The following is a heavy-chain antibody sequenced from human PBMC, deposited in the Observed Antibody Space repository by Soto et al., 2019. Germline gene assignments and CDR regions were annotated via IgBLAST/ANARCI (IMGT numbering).Heavy chain of an antibody. V-gene: IGHV3-7*01. Sequence: PGESLKISCAASGFTFSSYVRSWVRQAPGKGLEWVANIKQDGSEKYYVDSVKGRFTISRDNAKNSLYLQMNSLRAEDTAVYYCARDNWNYGLSFDYWGQGTLVTVSS. J-gene: IGHJ4*02. CDR2: IKQDGSEK. CDR3: ARDNWNYGLSFDY. CDR1: GFTFSSYV. D-gene: IGHD1-7*01.